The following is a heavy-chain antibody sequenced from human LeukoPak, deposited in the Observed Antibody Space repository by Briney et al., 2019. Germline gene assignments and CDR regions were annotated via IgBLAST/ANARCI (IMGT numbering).Heavy chain of an antibody. CDR2: IYYSGST. D-gene: IGHD4-17*01. CDR3: ARLPTVTFFDY. CDR1: GGYISSSRYF. J-gene: IGHJ4*02. V-gene: IGHV4-39*01. Sequence: PSETLSLTCNVSGGYISSSRYFWGWIRQPPGKGLEWIGSIYYSGSTYYNPSLKSRVTISVDTSKNQFSLKLSSVTAADTAVYYCARLPTVTFFDYWGQGTLVTVSS.